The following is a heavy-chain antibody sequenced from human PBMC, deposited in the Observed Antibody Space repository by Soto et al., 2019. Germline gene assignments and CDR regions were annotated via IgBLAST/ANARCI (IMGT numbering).Heavy chain of an antibody. CDR2: IYYSGST. D-gene: IGHD3-3*01. V-gene: IGHV4-59*01. CDR3: ARSYDGGYGGMDV. CDR1: GGSISSYC. J-gene: IGHJ6*02. Sequence: PSETLSLTCTVSGGSISSYCWSWIRRPPGKGLEWIGYIYYSGSTNYNPSLKSRVTISVDTSKNQFSLKLSSVTAADTAVYYCARSYDGGYGGMDVWGQGTTVTVSS.